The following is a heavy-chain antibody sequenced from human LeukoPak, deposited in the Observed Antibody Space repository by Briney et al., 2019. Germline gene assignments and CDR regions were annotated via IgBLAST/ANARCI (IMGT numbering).Heavy chain of an antibody. CDR2: FYSTGST. CDR1: GGSISSYY. V-gene: IGHV4-4*07. J-gene: IGHJ4*02. Sequence: SETLSLTCTVSGGSISSYYWTWIRQPAGKGLEWIGRFYSTGSTNYNPSLKSRVTMSVDTSKNQFSLKLSSVTAADTAVYYCARGNANWGQGTLVTVSS. CDR3: ARGNAN.